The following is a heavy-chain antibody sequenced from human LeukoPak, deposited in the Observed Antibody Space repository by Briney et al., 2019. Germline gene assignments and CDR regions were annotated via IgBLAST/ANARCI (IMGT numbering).Heavy chain of an antibody. CDR2: IYHSGST. J-gene: IGHJ4*02. D-gene: IGHD5-12*01. Sequence: SETLSLTCTVSGDSISSSNFYWGWIRQPPGKGLEWIGSIYHSGSTYYNPSLKSRVTISVDTSKNQFSLKLSSVTAADTAVYYCARFDYRLYYFDYWGQGTLVTVSS. CDR1: GDSISSSNFY. CDR3: ARFDYRLYYFDY. V-gene: IGHV4-39*07.